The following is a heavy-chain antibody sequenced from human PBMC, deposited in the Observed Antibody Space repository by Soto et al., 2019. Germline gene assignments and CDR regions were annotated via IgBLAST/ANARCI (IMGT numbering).Heavy chain of an antibody. CDR1: GGSISSYY. CDR3: ARHSRPFMVRGVIKGDRHTFDY. CDR2: IYYSGST. V-gene: IGHV4-59*08. Sequence: QVQLQESGPGLVKPSETLSLTCTVSGGSISSYYWSWIRQPPGKGLEWIGYIYYSGSTNYNPSLKGRVTRSVDTSKNQFSLKLSSVTAADTAVYYCARHSRPFMVRGVIKGDRHTFDYGGQGTLVTVSS. J-gene: IGHJ4*02. D-gene: IGHD3-10*01.